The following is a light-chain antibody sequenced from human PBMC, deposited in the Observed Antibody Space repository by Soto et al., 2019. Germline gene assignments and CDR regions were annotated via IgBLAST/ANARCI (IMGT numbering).Light chain of an antibody. CDR2: EVG. V-gene: IGLV2-14*01. J-gene: IGLJ1*01. Sequence: QSALTQPASVSGSPGQSITISCTGTSRDVGAYHYVSWYQQHPGKAPKLIIYEVGARPSGVSNRFSGSKSGNTASLTISGLQADDEGYYYCSSYSTTPTPCVFGTGTKLTVL. CDR1: SRDVGAYHY. CDR3: SSYSTTPTPCV.